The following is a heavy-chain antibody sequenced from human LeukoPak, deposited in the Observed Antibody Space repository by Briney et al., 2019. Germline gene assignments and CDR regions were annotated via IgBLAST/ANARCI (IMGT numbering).Heavy chain of an antibody. CDR3: ARDRSNYLGGYYYYSMDV. Sequence: GGSLRLSCAASGFTVSNTYMSWVRQAPGKGLEWVTLIYSGGGTYSADSVKGRFTISRDISKNTLYLQMNSLRAEDTAVYYCARDRSNYLGGYYYYSMDVWGQGTTVTVSS. V-gene: IGHV3-53*01. CDR1: GFTVSNTY. CDR2: IYSGGGT. D-gene: IGHD4-11*01. J-gene: IGHJ6*02.